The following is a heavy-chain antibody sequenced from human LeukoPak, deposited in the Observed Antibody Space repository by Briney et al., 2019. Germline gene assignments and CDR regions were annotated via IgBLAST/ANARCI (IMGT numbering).Heavy chain of an antibody. V-gene: IGHV6-1*01. J-gene: IGHJ6*03. CDR1: GDSVSSNSAA. CDR2: AYYRSKWYN. CDR3: ARVNSVVVPAAKSYYYYYMDV. Sequence: SQTLSLTCAISGDSVSSNSAAWNWIRQSPSRGLEWLGRAYYRSKWYNDYAVSVKSRITINPDTSKNQFSLQLNSVTPEDTAVYYCARVNSVVVPAAKSYYYYYMDVWGKGTTVTVSS. D-gene: IGHD2-2*01.